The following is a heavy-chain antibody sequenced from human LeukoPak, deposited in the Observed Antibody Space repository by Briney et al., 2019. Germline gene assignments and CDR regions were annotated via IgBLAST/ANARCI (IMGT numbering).Heavy chain of an antibody. D-gene: IGHD3-10*01. CDR1: GGSFSGYY. CDR3: ASRHYYGSGSY. Sequence: PSETLSLTCAVYGGSFSGYYWSWIRQPPGKGLEWIGEINHSGSTNYNPSLKSRVTISVDTSKNQFSLKLSSVTAAATAVYYCASRHYYGSGSYWGQGTLVTVSS. CDR2: INHSGST. V-gene: IGHV4-34*01. J-gene: IGHJ4*02.